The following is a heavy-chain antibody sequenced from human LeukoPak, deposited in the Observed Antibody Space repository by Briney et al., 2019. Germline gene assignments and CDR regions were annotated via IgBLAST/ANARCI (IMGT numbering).Heavy chain of an antibody. J-gene: IGHJ5*02. CDR3: AKDYYGSGSYYNVPNWFDP. CDR2: ISGNGGST. Sequence: GGSLRLSCAASGFTFSRYSMNWVRQAPGKGLEWVSGISGNGGSTYYADSVKGRFTISRDNSKNTLYLQMNSLRAEDTAVYYCAKDYYGSGSYYNVPNWFDPWGQGTLVTVSS. D-gene: IGHD3-10*01. CDR1: GFTFSRYS. V-gene: IGHV3-23*01.